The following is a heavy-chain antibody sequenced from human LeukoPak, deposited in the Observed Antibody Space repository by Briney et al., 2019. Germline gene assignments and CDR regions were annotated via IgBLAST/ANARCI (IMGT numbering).Heavy chain of an antibody. J-gene: IGHJ4*02. Sequence: SETLSLTCTVSGGSISSSSYYWGWIRQPPGTGLEWIGSIYYSGSTYYNPSLKSRVTISVDTSKNQFSLKLSSVTAADTAVYYCARRSALDYDFWSGYSTYFDYWGQGTLVTVSS. CDR3: ARRSALDYDFWSGYSTYFDY. V-gene: IGHV4-39*01. D-gene: IGHD3-3*01. CDR1: GGSISSSSYY. CDR2: IYYSGST.